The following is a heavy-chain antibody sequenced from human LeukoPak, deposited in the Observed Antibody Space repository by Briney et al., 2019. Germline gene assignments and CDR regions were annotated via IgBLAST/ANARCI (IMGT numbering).Heavy chain of an antibody. CDR1: GGSISSYY. CDR3: ARERPLIAVAGTYFDY. CDR2: IYYSGST. V-gene: IGHV4-59*01. Sequence: PSETLSLTCTVSGGSISSYYWSWIRQPPGKGLEWIGYIYYSGSTNYNPSLKSRVTISVDTSENQFSLKLSSVTAADTAVYYCARERPLIAVAGTYFDYWGQGTLVTVSS. J-gene: IGHJ4*02. D-gene: IGHD6-19*01.